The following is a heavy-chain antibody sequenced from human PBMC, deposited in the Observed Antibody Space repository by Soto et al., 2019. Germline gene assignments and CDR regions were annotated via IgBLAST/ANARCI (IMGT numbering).Heavy chain of an antibody. J-gene: IGHJ4*02. CDR1: GYSFAGYW. CDR2: IDPSDSQT. Sequence: GESLKISCKGSGYSFAGYWITWVRQKPGKGLEWMGRIDPSDSQTYYSPSFRGHVTILVTKSITTVFLQWSSLRASDTAMYYCARQIYDSDTGPNFQYYFDSWGQGTPVTVSS. CDR3: ARQIYDSDTGPNFQYYFDS. V-gene: IGHV5-10-1*01. D-gene: IGHD3-22*01.